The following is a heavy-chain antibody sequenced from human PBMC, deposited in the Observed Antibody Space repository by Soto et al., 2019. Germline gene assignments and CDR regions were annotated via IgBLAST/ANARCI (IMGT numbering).Heavy chain of an antibody. J-gene: IGHJ4*02. CDR1: GYSFAGYW. CDR2: IDPSDSQT. Sequence: GESLKISCKGSGYSFAGYWITWVRQKPGKGLEWMGRIDPSDSQTYYSPSFRGHVTILVTKSITTVFLQWSSLRASDTAMYYCARQIYDSDTGPNFQYYFDSWGQGTPVTVSS. CDR3: ARQIYDSDTGPNFQYYFDS. V-gene: IGHV5-10-1*01. D-gene: IGHD3-22*01.